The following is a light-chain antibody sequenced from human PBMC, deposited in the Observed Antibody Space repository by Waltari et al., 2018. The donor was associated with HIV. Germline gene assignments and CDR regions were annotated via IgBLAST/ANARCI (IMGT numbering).Light chain of an antibody. Sequence: DIVMTQSPLSLPVTPGEPASISCRSSQSLLHINGYNYLDLYLQKPGQSPQLLIYLGSNRASGVPDRFSGSGSGTDFTLKISRVEAEDVGVYYCMQALQTLKTFGGGTKVEIK. CDR1: QSLLHINGYNY. J-gene: IGKJ4*01. V-gene: IGKV2-28*01. CDR3: MQALQTLKT. CDR2: LGS.